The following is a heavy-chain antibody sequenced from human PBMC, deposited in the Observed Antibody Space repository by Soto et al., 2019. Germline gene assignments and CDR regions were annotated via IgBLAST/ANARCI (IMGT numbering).Heavy chain of an antibody. CDR3: ARHSRDSSGEDFDY. Sequence: EVQLVQSGAEVKKPGESLRISCKGSGYSFTNYYISWVRQMPGKGLEWMGRIDPSDSYTDYSPSVQGHVTFSVDRSISTAYLLGSSLKASDTAMYFCARHSRDSSGEDFDYWGQGTLVTVSS. D-gene: IGHD6-19*01. CDR1: GYSFTNYY. V-gene: IGHV5-10-1*03. J-gene: IGHJ4*02. CDR2: IDPSDSYT.